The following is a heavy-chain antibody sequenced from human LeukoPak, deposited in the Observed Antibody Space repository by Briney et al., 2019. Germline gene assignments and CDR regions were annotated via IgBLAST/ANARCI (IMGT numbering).Heavy chain of an antibody. D-gene: IGHD2-21*02. CDR3: ARERGVVTANYYNWFDP. J-gene: IGHJ5*02. Sequence: PSETLSLTCTVSGGSISSYYWSWIRQPAGKGLEWIGRIYYSGSTNYNPSLKSRVTISVDTSKNQFSLKLSSVTAADTAVYYCARERGVVTANYYNWFDPWGQGTLVTVSS. CDR2: IYYSGST. CDR1: GGSISSYY. V-gene: IGHV4-4*07.